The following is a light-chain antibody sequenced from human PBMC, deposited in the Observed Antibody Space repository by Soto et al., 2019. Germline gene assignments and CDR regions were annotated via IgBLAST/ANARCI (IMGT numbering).Light chain of an antibody. CDR3: QQRSNWPSIT. CDR2: DAS. CDR1: QSVSSY. J-gene: IGKJ5*01. V-gene: IGKV3-11*01. Sequence: ELVLTQSPATLTLSPGDRATLSCRASQSVSSYLAWYQQKPGQAPRLLIYDASNRATGIPARFSGSGSGTDFTLTISSLEPEDFAVYYCQQRSNWPSITFGQGARLDIK.